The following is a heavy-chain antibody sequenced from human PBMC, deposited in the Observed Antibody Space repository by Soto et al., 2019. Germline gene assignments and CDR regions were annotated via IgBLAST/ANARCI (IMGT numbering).Heavy chain of an antibody. CDR2: FRTGGDDGTT. J-gene: IGHJ4*02. CDR1: GFTFSSYS. CDR3: AKKVNSGPGSQYFDY. Sequence: GGSLRVSCASSGFTFSSYSMSWVRHAPGKGLDWVSGFRTGGDDGTTYYADSVKGRFTISRDNSKNTLFLQMNSLRAEDTAIYYCAKKVNSGPGSQYFDYWGQGTLVTVSS. D-gene: IGHD3-10*01. V-gene: IGHV3-23*01.